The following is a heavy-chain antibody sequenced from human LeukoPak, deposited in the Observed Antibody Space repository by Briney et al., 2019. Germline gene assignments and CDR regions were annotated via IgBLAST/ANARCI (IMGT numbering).Heavy chain of an antibody. CDR3: ARDQGGGYSYGWQSFDY. Sequence: GGSLRLSCAASGFTVSSNYMSWVRQAPGKGLEWVSVIYSGGSTYYADYVKGRFTISRDNSKNTLYLQMNSLRAEDTAVYYCARDQGGGYSYGWQSFDYWGQGTLVTVSS. D-gene: IGHD5-18*01. CDR2: IYSGGST. V-gene: IGHV3-53*01. J-gene: IGHJ4*02. CDR1: GFTVSSNY.